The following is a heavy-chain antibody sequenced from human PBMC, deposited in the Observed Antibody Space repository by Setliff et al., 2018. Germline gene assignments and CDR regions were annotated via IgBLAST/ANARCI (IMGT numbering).Heavy chain of an antibody. J-gene: IGHJ4*02. CDR1: GFTFSRYW. Sequence: LRLSCAASGFTFSRYWMSWVRQAPGKGLEWVANIKQDGSEKYYVDSVKGRFTISRDNAKNPLYLQMNSLRAEDTAVYYCARDKGSAAARPNPVDYFDYWGQGTLVTVSS. CDR3: ARDKGSAAARPNPVDYFDY. CDR2: IKQDGSEK. D-gene: IGHD6-13*01. V-gene: IGHV3-7*01.